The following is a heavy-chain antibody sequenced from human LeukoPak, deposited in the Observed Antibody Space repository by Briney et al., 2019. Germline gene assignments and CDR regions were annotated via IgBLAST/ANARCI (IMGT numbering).Heavy chain of an antibody. J-gene: IGHJ4*02. CDR2: INPNSGGT. CDR1: GGTFSSYA. CDR3: ARVGFCSGGLCPYYFDY. D-gene: IGHD2-15*01. V-gene: IGHV1-2*02. Sequence: ASVKVSCKASGGTFSSYAISWVRQAPGQGLEWMGWINPNSGGTSFAQKFQGRVTMTRDTSISTAYMELSRLRSDDTAVYYCARVGFCSGGLCPYYFDYWGQGTLVTVSS.